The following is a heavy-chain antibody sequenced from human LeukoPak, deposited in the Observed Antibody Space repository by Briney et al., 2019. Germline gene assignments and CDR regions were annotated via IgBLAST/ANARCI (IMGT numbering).Heavy chain of an antibody. Sequence: GASVKVSCKASGYTFTSYYMHWVRQAPGQGLEWMGWINPNSGGTNYAQKFQGRVTMTRDTSISTAYMELSRLRSDDTAVYYCAREIDHSSGWSEAFDIWGQGTMVTVSS. D-gene: IGHD6-19*01. V-gene: IGHV1-2*02. CDR3: AREIDHSSGWSEAFDI. CDR2: INPNSGGT. CDR1: GYTFTSYY. J-gene: IGHJ3*02.